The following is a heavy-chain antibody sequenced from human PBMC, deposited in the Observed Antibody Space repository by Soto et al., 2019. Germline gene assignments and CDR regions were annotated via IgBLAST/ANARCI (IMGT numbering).Heavy chain of an antibody. CDR1: GFTFDDYA. Sequence: PGGSLRLSCAASGFTFDDYAMHWVRQAPGKGLEWVSGISWNSGSIGYADSVKGRFTISRDNAKNSLYLQMNSLRAEDTALYYCAKDTSSGSYYAVNYGMDVWGQGTTVTVSS. J-gene: IGHJ6*02. CDR3: AKDTSSGSYYAVNYGMDV. D-gene: IGHD1-26*01. CDR2: ISWNSGSI. V-gene: IGHV3-9*01.